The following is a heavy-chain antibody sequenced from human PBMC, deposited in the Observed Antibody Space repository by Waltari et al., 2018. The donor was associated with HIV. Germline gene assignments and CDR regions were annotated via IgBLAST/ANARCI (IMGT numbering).Heavy chain of an antibody. V-gene: IGHV3-13*01. J-gene: IGHJ6*02. CDR1: GLTFRTVV. Sequence: EVQLVESGGGLVQPGGSLRISCVAPGLTFRTVVMSWVRQPTGKGLEWVSGIGTAGDTYYPGSVKGRFTISRENAKNSLHLQMNSLRAGDTAVYYCVRICKLNCYYYYGMDVWGQGTTVTVSS. CDR2: IGTAGDT. CDR3: VRICKLNCYYYYGMDV. D-gene: IGHD1-1*01.